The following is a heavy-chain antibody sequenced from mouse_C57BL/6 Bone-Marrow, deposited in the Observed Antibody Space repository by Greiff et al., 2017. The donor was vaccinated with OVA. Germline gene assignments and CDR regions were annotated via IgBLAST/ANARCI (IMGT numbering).Heavy chain of an antibody. Sequence: QVQLQQPGAELVKPGASVKLSCKASGYTFTSYWMHWVKQRPGQGLEWIGMIPPNSGSTNYNEKFKSKATLTVDKSSSTAYMELRSLTSEDSAVYYCTRGYSNYYAMDYWGQGTSVTVSS. CDR3: TRGYSNYYAMDY. D-gene: IGHD2-5*01. J-gene: IGHJ4*01. V-gene: IGHV1-64*01. CDR1: GYTFTSYW. CDR2: IPPNSGST.